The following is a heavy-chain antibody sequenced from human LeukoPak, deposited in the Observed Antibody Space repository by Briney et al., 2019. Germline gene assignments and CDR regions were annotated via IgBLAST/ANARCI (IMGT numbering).Heavy chain of an antibody. CDR2: INAYGGNT. V-gene: IGHV3-23*01. CDR1: GFTFNTYA. Sequence: GGSLRLSCAASGFTFNTYAMTWVRQAPGKGLEWVSSINAYGGNTYYVDSVKGRFTISRDNSKNTLYLQIHSLRVEDTAVYYCARILSGFGSDYWGQGTLVTVSS. D-gene: IGHD2/OR15-2a*01. J-gene: IGHJ4*02. CDR3: ARILSGFGSDY.